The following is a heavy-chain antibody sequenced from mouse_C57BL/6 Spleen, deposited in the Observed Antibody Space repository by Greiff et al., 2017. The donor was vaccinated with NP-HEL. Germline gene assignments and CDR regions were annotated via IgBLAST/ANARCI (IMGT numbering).Heavy chain of an antibody. CDR1: GFTFSSYA. Sequence: EVKVVESGEGLVKPGGSLKLSCAASGFTFSSYAMSWVRQTPEKRLEWVAYISSGGDSFYYADTVKGRFTISRDNARNTLYLQMSSLKSEDTAMYYCTRGGNWDSWFAYWGQGTLVTVSA. CDR2: ISSGGDSF. V-gene: IGHV5-9-1*02. J-gene: IGHJ3*01. CDR3: TRGGNWDSWFAY. D-gene: IGHD4-1*01.